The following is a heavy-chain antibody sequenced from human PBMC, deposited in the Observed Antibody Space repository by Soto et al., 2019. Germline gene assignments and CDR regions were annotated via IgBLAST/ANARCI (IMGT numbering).Heavy chain of an antibody. CDR1: GFTFSDYA. Sequence: PGWSLRLSCAASGFTFSDYAMHWVRQAPGKGLEGVTLISYDGSEKYYADSVKGRFTISRDNSKNTLYLQINSLGAEATSVYYSTRDRGRAPDGDHHYYQYGMDVWGQRTTVTVSS. CDR2: ISYDGSEK. V-gene: IGHV3-30*04. D-gene: IGHD4-17*01. J-gene: IGHJ6*02. CDR3: TRDRGRAPDGDHHYYQYGMDV.